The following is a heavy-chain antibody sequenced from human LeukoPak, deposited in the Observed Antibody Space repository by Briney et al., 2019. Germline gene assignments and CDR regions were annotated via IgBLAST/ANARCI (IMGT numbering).Heavy chain of an antibody. V-gene: IGHV4-31*03. D-gene: IGHD1-1*01. Sequence: SETLSLTCTVSGGSISSGGYYWSWIRQHPGKGLEWIGYIYYSGSTYYNPSLKSRVTISVDTSKNQFSLKLSSVTAADTAVYYCARVNINNWHSYDYWGQGTLVTVSS. J-gene: IGHJ4*02. CDR3: ARVNINNWHSYDY. CDR2: IYYSGST. CDR1: GGSISSGGYY.